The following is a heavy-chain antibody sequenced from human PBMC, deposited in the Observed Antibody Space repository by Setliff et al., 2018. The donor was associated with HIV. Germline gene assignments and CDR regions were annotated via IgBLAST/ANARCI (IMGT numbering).Heavy chain of an antibody. J-gene: IGHJ3*01. CDR2: INNDGSIT. Sequence: PGGSLRLSCAASGFTLIDHWMHWVRQVPGKGPVWVSRINNDGSITNYADSVKGRFTISRDNAKNTLFLQMSSLRVEDTAVYYCASLSGVDGFDVWGQGTMVTVSS. V-gene: IGHV3-74*01. CDR1: GFTLIDHW. CDR3: ASLSGVDGFDV.